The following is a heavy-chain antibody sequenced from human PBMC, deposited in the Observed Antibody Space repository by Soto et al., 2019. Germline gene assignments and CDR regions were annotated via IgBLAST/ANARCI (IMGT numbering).Heavy chain of an antibody. J-gene: IGHJ4*02. D-gene: IGHD3-10*01. CDR3: ARVVYYGSGGYFDY. CDR1: GGSISSINW. CDR2: IYHSGST. Sequence: QSQTLSLTCAVSGGSISSINWWSWVRQPPGKGLEWIGEIYHSGSTNYNPSLKSRVTISVDKSKNQFSLKVSSVTSADTAVYYCARVVYYGSGGYFDYWGQGTLVTVSS. V-gene: IGHV4-4*02.